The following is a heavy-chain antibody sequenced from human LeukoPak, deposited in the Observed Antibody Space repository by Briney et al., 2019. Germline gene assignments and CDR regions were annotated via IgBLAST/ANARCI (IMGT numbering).Heavy chain of an antibody. CDR1: GFTFDDYA. D-gene: IGHD3-3*01. V-gene: IGHV3-9*01. CDR2: ISWNSGSI. Sequence: GGSLRLSCAASGFTFDDYAMHWVRQAPGKGLEWVSGISWNSGSIGYADSVKGRFTISRDNAKNTLYLQMNSLRAEDTAVYYCAKIPPRITIFGVVITDYWGQGTLVTVSS. CDR3: AKIPPRITIFGVVITDY. J-gene: IGHJ4*02.